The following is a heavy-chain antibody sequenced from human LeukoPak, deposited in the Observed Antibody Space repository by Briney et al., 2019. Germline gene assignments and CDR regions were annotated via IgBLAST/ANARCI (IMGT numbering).Heavy chain of an antibody. CDR1: GFTFSSYA. D-gene: IGHD3-22*01. CDR2: ISGSGGST. CDR3: AKAFGGYYYDSSGYYYGDY. V-gene: IGHV3-23*01. Sequence: GGSLRLSCAASGFTFSSYAMSWVRQAPGKGPEWVSAISGSGGSTYYADSVKGRFTISRDNSKNTLYLQMNSLRAEDTAVYYCAKAFGGYYYDSSGYYYGDYWGQGTLVTVSS. J-gene: IGHJ4*02.